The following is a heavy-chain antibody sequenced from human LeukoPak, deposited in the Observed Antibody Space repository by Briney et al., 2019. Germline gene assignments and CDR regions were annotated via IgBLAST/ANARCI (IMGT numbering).Heavy chain of an antibody. J-gene: IGHJ4*02. Sequence: GSSVKVSCKASGGTFSSYAISWARQAPGQGLEWMGGIIPIFGTANYAQKFQGRVTITTDESTSTAYMELSSLRSEDTAVYYCAREGYDILTGFRLYYFDYWGQGTLVTVSS. CDR3: AREGYDILTGFRLYYFDY. CDR1: GGTFSSYA. V-gene: IGHV1-69*05. D-gene: IGHD3-9*01. CDR2: IIPIFGTA.